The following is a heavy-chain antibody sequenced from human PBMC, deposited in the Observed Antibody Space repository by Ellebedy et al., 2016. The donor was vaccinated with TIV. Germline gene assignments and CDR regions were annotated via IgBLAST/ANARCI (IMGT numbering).Heavy chain of an antibody. CDR3: ARGDDTRYLYWPYYKYYAMDV. J-gene: IGHJ6*02. D-gene: IGHD3-9*01. Sequence: PGGSLRLSCAVSGSTVSSNYMTWVRQAPGKGLEWVPVKYSGGSTYYADYVRGRFTISRDNSKNTLYLQMNSLRAEDTAVYYCARGDDTRYLYWPYYKYYAMDVWGQGTTVTVSS. CDR1: GSTVSSNY. CDR2: KYSGGST. V-gene: IGHV3-66*01.